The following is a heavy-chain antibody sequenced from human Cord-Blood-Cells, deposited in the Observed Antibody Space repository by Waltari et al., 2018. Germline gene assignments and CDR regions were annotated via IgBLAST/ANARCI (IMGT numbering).Heavy chain of an antibody. CDR1: GGSISSYY. V-gene: IGHV4-4*07. Sequence: QVQLQESGPGLVKPSETLSLTCTVSGGSISSYYWSWIRQPAGKGLEWIGRIYTSGSTNYNPSRKRRVTMSVETSKNQFSLKLSSVTAADTAVYYCARVGSIAAAGDAFDIWGQGTMVTVSS. CDR3: ARVGSIAAAGDAFDI. J-gene: IGHJ3*02. D-gene: IGHD6-13*01. CDR2: IYTSGST.